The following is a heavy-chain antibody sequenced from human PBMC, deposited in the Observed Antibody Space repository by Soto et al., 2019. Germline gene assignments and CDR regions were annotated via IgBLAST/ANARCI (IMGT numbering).Heavy chain of an antibody. CDR2: ISGKNGNT. CDR1: GYNFSAFG. D-gene: IGHD4-17*01. Sequence: QVHLVQSGGELKKPGASVKVSCRASGYNFSAFGITWVRQAPGQGLEWMGWISGKNGNTNYAQKDQGRVTLTADTSTRTAYMEMRALTSDDTGIYYCALSDYYEDTGTFENWGQGTPVTVSS. V-gene: IGHV1-18*04. J-gene: IGHJ4*02. CDR3: ALSDYYEDTGTFEN.